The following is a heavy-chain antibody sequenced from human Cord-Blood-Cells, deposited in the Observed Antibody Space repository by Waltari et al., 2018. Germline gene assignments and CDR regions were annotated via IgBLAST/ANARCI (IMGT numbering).Heavy chain of an antibody. Sequence: QVQLVQSGAEVKKPGASVKVSCKASGYTFTGYYMHWVRQAPGQGLEWMGVSSPNSGGTNDAQKFKGRVTMTRDKSISTAYMELSRLRSDDTAVYYCARDGLGMNYWGQGTLVTVSS. CDR1: GYTFTGYY. V-gene: IGHV1-2*02. CDR2: SSPNSGGT. D-gene: IGHD7-27*01. CDR3: ARDGLGMNY. J-gene: IGHJ4*02.